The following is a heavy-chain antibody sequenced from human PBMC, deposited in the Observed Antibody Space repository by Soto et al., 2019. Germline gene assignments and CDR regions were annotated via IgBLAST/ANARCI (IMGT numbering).Heavy chain of an antibody. Sequence: GGSLRLSCAASGFTFSSYAMSWVRQAPGKGLEWVSAISGSGGSTYYADSVKGRFTISRDNSKNTLYLQMNSLRAEDTAVYYCAKGRGLVVTEPTGHAFDIWGQGTMVTVSS. J-gene: IGHJ3*02. D-gene: IGHD2-21*02. CDR1: GFTFSSYA. V-gene: IGHV3-23*01. CDR2: ISGSGGST. CDR3: AKGRGLVVTEPTGHAFDI.